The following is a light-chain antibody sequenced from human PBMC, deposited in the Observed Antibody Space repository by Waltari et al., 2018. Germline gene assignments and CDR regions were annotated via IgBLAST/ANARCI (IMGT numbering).Light chain of an antibody. CDR2: EVS. Sequence: QSALTQPPSASGSPGQSVTISCTGTSSDVGGHNYVSWYQQHPGKAPNLMIYEVSKRPSGVPDRFSGSKSGNTASLTVSGLQAEDEADYYCSSYAGSNNLIFGGGTKLTVL. CDR3: SSYAGSNNLI. V-gene: IGLV2-8*01. CDR1: SSDVGGHNY. J-gene: IGLJ2*01.